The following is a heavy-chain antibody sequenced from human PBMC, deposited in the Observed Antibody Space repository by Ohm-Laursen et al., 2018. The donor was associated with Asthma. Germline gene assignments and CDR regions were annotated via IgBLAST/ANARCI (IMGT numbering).Heavy chain of an antibody. D-gene: IGHD1-26*01. CDR2: IKPDGSQT. CDR3: ARIRPEWELPGREYSLIH. V-gene: IGHV3-7*01. Sequence: SLRLSCSASGFTFSGSWMIWVRQTPGKGLQWLAFIKPDGSQTYYADSLEGRFSISRDNSKNSLYLQMSSLRAEDTALYYCARIRPEWELPGREYSLIHWGQGTLVTVSS. CDR1: GFTFSGSW. J-gene: IGHJ1*01.